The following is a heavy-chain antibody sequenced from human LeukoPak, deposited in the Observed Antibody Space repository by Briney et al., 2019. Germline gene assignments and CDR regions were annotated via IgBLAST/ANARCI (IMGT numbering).Heavy chain of an antibody. CDR3: ASARIAILGVVIPYFDY. J-gene: IGHJ4*02. V-gene: IGHV1-2*02. CDR1: GYTFTGYY. D-gene: IGHD3-3*01. CDR2: INPKSGGI. Sequence: ASVKVSCKASGYTFTGYYMYWVRQAPGQGLEWVGWINPKSGGINYAQKFQGRVTMTRDTSISTAYMELSRLRPDDTAVFYCASARIAILGVVIPYFDYWGQGTLVTVSS.